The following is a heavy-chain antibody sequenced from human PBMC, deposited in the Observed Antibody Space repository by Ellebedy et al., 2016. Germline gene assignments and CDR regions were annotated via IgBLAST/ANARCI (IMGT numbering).Heavy chain of an antibody. V-gene: IGHV3-15*01. CDR3: TTHYTGYDKTEYHF. CDR1: GFTFSHAW. CDR2: IKSKTDGGTT. Sequence: GGSLRLSCAASGFTFSHAWMSWVRQAPGKGLEWVGRIKSKTDGGTTDYAASVKGRFTISRDDSKNTLYLQMSSLKTEDTAMYYCTTHYTGYDKTEYHFWGQGTLVTVSS. D-gene: IGHD5-12*01. J-gene: IGHJ4*02.